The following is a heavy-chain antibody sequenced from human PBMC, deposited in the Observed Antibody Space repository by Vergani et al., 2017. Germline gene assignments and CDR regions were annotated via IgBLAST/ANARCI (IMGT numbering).Heavy chain of an antibody. Sequence: QLQLQESGPGLVKPSETLSLTCTVSGGSISSSSYYWGWIRQPPGKGLEWIGSICYSGSTYYNPSLKSRVPISVDTSKNQFSLKLSSVTAADTAVYYCARPYYYGSGYYFDYWGQGTLVTVSS. V-gene: IGHV4-39*07. J-gene: IGHJ4*02. CDR2: ICYSGST. CDR1: GGSISSSSYY. D-gene: IGHD3-10*01. CDR3: ARPYYYGSGYYFDY.